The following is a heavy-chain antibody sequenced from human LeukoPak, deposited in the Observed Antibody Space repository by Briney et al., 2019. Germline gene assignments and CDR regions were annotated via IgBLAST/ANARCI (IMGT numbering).Heavy chain of an antibody. J-gene: IGHJ4*02. V-gene: IGHV4-34*01. CDR1: GGSFSGYY. D-gene: IGHD3-22*01. CDR3: ARELGYYDSSGYYGGTFEY. CDR2: INHSGGT. Sequence: SETLSLTCAVYGGSFSGYYWSWIRQPPGKGLEWIGEINHSGGTNYNPSLKSRVTISLDTSKNQFSLKLSSVTAADTAVYYCARELGYYDSSGYYGGTFEYWGQGTLVTVSS.